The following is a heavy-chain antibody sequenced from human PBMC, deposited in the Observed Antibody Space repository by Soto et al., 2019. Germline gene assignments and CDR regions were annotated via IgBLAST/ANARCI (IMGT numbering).Heavy chain of an antibody. Sequence: GGSPRLSCAASGFTFSNDAMSWVRQAPGKGLVWVSLISTAGGTTYYADSVKGRFTISRDKAKNTLYLQMNSLRSEDTAVYYCTRAPPATDWANDVWGQGTTVTVSS. V-gene: IGHV3-23*01. CDR2: ISTAGGTT. CDR1: GFTFSNDA. CDR3: TRAPPATDWANDV. D-gene: IGHD2-2*01. J-gene: IGHJ3*01.